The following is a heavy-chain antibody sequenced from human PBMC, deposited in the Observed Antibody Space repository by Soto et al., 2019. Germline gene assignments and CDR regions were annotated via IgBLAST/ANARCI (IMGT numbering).Heavy chain of an antibody. V-gene: IGHV1-69*12. CDR3: ACTVSNYYYDGMDV. Sequence: QVQLVQSGAEVKKPGSSVKVSCKASGGTFSSYAISWVRQAPGQGLEWMGGIIPIFGTADYAQKFQGRVTIXAXEXXSTAYMELSSLRSEDTAVYYCACTVSNYYYDGMDVWGQGTTVTVSS. D-gene: IGHD2-8*01. CDR1: GGTFSSYA. J-gene: IGHJ6*02. CDR2: IIPIFGTA.